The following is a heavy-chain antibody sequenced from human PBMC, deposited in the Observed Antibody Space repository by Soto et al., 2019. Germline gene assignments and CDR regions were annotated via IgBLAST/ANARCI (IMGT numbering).Heavy chain of an antibody. CDR1: GFTFSSYA. Sequence: AGGSLRLSCVGSGFTFSSYAMSWVRQAPGRGPEWVSAIGGDGSTWYADSVRGRFTISRDNSKNTVYVQMNSLRAEDTAIYYCARDRNYPRDQFDNWGQGILVTVS. V-gene: IGHV3-23*01. CDR2: IGGDGST. D-gene: IGHD1-7*01. J-gene: IGHJ4*02. CDR3: ARDRNYPRDQFDN.